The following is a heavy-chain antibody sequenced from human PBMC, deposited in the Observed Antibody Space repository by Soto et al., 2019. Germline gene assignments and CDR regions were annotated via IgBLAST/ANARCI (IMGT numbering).Heavy chain of an antibody. CDR1: GGSFNNDY. CDR2: IFHSGIT. J-gene: IGHJ5*01. CDR3: ARDRCFYDSAGYYRTLDS. V-gene: IGHV4-59*01. Sequence: SETLSLTCTISGGSFNNDYWTWIRQSPGKGLEWIGYIFHSGITDYNPSVKSRVTISIDKSKNLFSLKLTSVTAVDTAVYYCARDRCFYDSAGYYRTLDSWGQGILVTVSS. D-gene: IGHD3-22*01.